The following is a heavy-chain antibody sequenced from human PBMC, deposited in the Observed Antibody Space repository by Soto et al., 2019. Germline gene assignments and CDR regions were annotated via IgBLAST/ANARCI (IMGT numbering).Heavy chain of an antibody. D-gene: IGHD2-15*01. CDR1: GFTFDDYA. CDR2: ISWNSGSI. V-gene: IGHV3-9*01. J-gene: IGHJ6*02. CDR3: AKDGYCSGGSCSLGYYYYGMDV. Sequence: GGSLRLSCAASGFTFDDYAMHWVRQAPGKGLEWVSGISWNSGSIGYADSVKGRFTISRDNAKNSLYLQMNSLRAEDTALYYCAKDGYCSGGSCSLGYYYYGMDVWGQGTTVTVSS.